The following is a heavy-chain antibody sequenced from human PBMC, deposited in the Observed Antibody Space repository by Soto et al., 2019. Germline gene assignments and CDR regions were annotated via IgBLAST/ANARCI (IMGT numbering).Heavy chain of an antibody. CDR1: GGSISSGDYY. Sequence: SETLSLTCTVSGGSISSGDYYWTWVRQHPGKGLEWIGYIYASGSTNYNPSLKSRVTISVDTSKNQFSLKLSSVTAADTAVYYCSRLRECSSTSCCQVDYYYYMDVWGKGTTVTVS. CDR2: IYASGST. D-gene: IGHD2-2*01. J-gene: IGHJ6*03. V-gene: IGHV4-30-4*08. CDR3: SRLRECSSTSCCQVDYYYYMDV.